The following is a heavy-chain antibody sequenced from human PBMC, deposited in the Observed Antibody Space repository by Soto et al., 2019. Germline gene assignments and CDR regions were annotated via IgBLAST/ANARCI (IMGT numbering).Heavy chain of an antibody. D-gene: IGHD4-4*01. Sequence: ASVKVSCKASGYTFTSYYMHWVRQAPGQGLEWMGIINPSGGSTSYAQKFQGRVTMTRDTSTSTVYMELSSLRSEDTAVYYCARGGTMTTVTTDWFDPWGQGTLVTVSS. CDR2: INPSGGST. CDR3: ARGGTMTTVTTDWFDP. V-gene: IGHV1-46*01. J-gene: IGHJ5*02. CDR1: GYTFTSYY.